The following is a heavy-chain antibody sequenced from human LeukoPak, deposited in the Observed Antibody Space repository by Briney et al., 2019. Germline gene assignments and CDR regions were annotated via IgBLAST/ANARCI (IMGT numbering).Heavy chain of an antibody. CDR2: INHSGST. J-gene: IGHJ4*02. CDR3: ARGRKKYSSGQYYFDY. V-gene: IGHV4-34*01. D-gene: IGHD6-19*01. Sequence: GSLRLSCAASGFTFSSYSMNWVRQAPGKGLEWIGEINHSGSTNYNPSLKSRVTISVDTSKNQFSLQLSSVTAADTAVYYCARGRKKYSSGQYYFDYWGQGTLVTVSS. CDR1: GFTFSSYS.